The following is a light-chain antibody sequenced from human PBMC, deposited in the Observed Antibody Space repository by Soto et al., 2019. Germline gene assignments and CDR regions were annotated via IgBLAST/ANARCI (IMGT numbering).Light chain of an antibody. Sequence: EIVLTQSPATLSLSPGERATLSWRGSQSISFYLTWYQHKPGQAPRLLIYDASNRATGIPARFSGSGYGTDFTLPISSLETQDSAVYYCQQRKNWPTITFGQGTRLEI. V-gene: IGKV3-11*01. CDR1: QSISFY. CDR3: QQRKNWPTIT. CDR2: DAS. J-gene: IGKJ5*01.